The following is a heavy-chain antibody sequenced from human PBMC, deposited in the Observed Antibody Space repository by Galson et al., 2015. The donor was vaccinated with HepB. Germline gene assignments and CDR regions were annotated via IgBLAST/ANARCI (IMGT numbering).Heavy chain of an antibody. CDR1: GYTFTGYY. CDR2: INPNSGGT. V-gene: IGHV1-2*04. D-gene: IGHD3-16*02. J-gene: IGHJ4*02. Sequence: SVKVSCKASGYTFTGYYMHWVRQAPGQGLEWMGWINPNSGGTNYAQKFQGWVTMTRDTSISTAYMELSRLRSDDTAVYYCARDSSNDYVWVSYRYRGAGFDYWGQGTLVTVSS. CDR3: ARDSSNDYVWVSYRYRGAGFDY.